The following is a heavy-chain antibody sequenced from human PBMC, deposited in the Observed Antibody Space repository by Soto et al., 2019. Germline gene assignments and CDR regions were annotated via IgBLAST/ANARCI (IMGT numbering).Heavy chain of an antibody. Sequence: SETLSLTCTVSGGSISSYYWSWIRQPPGKGLEWIGYIYYSGSTNYNPSLKSRVTISVDTSKNQFSLKLSSVTAADTAVYYCARPHYGDYFLAFDIWGQGTMVT. J-gene: IGHJ3*02. D-gene: IGHD4-17*01. V-gene: IGHV4-59*08. CDR3: ARPHYGDYFLAFDI. CDR2: IYYSGST. CDR1: GGSISSYY.